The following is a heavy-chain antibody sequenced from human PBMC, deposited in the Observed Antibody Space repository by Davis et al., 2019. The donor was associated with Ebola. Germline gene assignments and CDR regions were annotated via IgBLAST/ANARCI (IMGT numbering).Heavy chain of an antibody. V-gene: IGHV4-39*01. D-gene: IGHD6-13*01. J-gene: IGHJ4*02. Sequence: GSLRLSCAASGFNFGTFAMSWARQPPGKGLEWIGSIYYSGSTYYNPSLKSRVTISVDTSKNQFSLKLSSVTAADTAVYYCARIAAAVGYWGQGTLVTVSS. CDR3: ARIAAAVGY. CDR1: GFNFGTFA. CDR2: IYYSGST.